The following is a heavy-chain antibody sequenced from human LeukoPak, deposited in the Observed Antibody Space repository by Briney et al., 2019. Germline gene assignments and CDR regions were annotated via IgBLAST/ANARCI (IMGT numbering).Heavy chain of an antibody. J-gene: IGHJ4*02. V-gene: IGHV3-15*01. CDR2: IKSKTDGGTT. CDR3: TTDFVAVVAARGDY. CDR1: GFTFSNAW. D-gene: IGHD2-15*01. Sequence: GGSLRLSCAASGFTFSNAWMSWVRQAPGKGLEWVGRIKSKTDGGTTDYAAPVKGRFTISRDDSKNMLYLQMNSLKTEDTAVYYCTTDFVAVVAARGDYWGQGTLVTVSS.